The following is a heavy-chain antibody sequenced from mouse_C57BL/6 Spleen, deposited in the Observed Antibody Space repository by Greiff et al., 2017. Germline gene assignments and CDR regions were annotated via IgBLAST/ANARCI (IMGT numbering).Heavy chain of an antibody. D-gene: IGHD3-2*02. J-gene: IGHJ4*01. CDR2: INNDGSST. CDR3: ARDGDSSGYDAMDY. V-gene: IGHV5-16*01. Sequence: VHLVESEGGLVQPGSSMKLSCTASGFTFSDYYMAWVRQVPEKGLEWVANINNDGSSTYSLDSLKSRFIISRDNAKNTLYLQMSSLKSEDTATYYCARDGDSSGYDAMDYWGQGTSVTVSS. CDR1: GFTFSDYY.